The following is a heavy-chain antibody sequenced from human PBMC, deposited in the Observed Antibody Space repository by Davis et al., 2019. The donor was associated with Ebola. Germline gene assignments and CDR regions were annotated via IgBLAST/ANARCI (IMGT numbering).Heavy chain of an antibody. CDR3: TRGDYAKTFDI. CDR1: GGSVSSGSYF. CDR2: IYYSGTT. D-gene: IGHD2-2*01. V-gene: IGHV4-61*01. Sequence: PSETLSLTCSVSGGSVSSGSYFWSWIRQPPGKGLEWIGYIYYSGTTNYNPPLKSRVIISVDTSKNQLSLKLTSVSAADTAVYYCTRGDYAKTFDIWGQGTMVTVSS. J-gene: IGHJ3*02.